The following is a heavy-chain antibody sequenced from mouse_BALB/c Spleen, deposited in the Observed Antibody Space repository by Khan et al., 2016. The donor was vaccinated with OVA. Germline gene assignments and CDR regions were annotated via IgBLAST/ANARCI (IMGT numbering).Heavy chain of an antibody. V-gene: IGHV5-6-3*01. CDR3: TRMTRTIN. Sequence: LVESGGGLVQPGGSLKLCCAASGFTFSSYGMSWFRQTAYKRLELVATINSNGGSTYNPDSVKVRSTIPRDNAMNTLYLQMSSLTFEDTARYYCTRMTRTINWGQGTTLTVSS. CDR1: GFTFSSYG. J-gene: IGHJ2*01. CDR2: INSNGGST.